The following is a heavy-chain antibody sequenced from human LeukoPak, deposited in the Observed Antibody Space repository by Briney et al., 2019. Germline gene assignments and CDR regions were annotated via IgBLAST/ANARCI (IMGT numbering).Heavy chain of an antibody. CDR1: GYTFTSYD. Sequence: GASVKVSCKASGYTFTSYDINWVRQATGKGLEWMGWMNPNSGNTGYAQKFQGRVTMTRNTSISTAYMELSSLRSEDTAVYYCARVGYSSGWYWGSSLYYFDYWGQGTLVTVSS. CDR3: ARVGYSSGWYWGSSLYYFDY. V-gene: IGHV1-8*01. D-gene: IGHD6-19*01. J-gene: IGHJ4*02. CDR2: MNPNSGNT.